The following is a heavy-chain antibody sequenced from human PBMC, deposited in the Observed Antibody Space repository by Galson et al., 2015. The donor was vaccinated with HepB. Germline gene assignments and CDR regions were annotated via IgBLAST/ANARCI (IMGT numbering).Heavy chain of an antibody. V-gene: IGHV3-74*01. J-gene: IGHJ3*01. D-gene: IGHD5-12*01. CDR1: GFTFSRDW. CDR3: ARDLGYGGDV. CDR2: INPDGSNT. Sequence: SLRLSCAASGFTFSRDWMHWVRQAPGKGLVWVSRINPDGSNTAYSDSVKGRFTISRDNAKKMLYLQMNSLRAEDTAIYYCARDLGYGGDVWGQGTMVTVSS.